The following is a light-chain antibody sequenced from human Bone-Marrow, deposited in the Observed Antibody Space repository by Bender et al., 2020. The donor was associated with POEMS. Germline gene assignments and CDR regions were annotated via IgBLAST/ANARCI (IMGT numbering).Light chain of an antibody. CDR1: NIGRKS. Sequence: SYVLTQPPSVSVAPGQTARITCGGNNIGRKSVHWYQQRPGQAPVLVVYDNSDRPSGIPERFSGSNSGNTATLTIGRVEAGDEADYYCQVWDSSSNHHVVFGGGTKLTVL. V-gene: IGLV3-21*02. CDR3: QVWDSSSNHHVV. J-gene: IGLJ2*01. CDR2: DNS.